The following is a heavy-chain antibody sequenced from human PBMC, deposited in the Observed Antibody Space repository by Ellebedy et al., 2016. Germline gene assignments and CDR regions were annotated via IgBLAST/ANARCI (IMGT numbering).Heavy chain of an antibody. Sequence: GESLKISCKGFGYSFRTHWIGWVRQMPGKGLEWVGIIYPRDSDTSYSPSFKGQVTISADKSTNTAYLQWSGLRASDTAIYYCARHVVMDVVSGTPRDFYYYALDVWGQGTTVTVSS. V-gene: IGHV5-51*01. D-gene: IGHD1-7*01. CDR2: IYPRDSDT. CDR3: ARHVVMDVVSGTPRDFYYYALDV. J-gene: IGHJ6*02. CDR1: GYSFRTHW.